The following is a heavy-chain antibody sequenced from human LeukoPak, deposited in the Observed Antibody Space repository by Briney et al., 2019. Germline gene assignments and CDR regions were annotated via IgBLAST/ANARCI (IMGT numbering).Heavy chain of an antibody. Sequence: GGSLRLSCAASGFTFSDYYMSWIRQAPGKGLEWVSSISSSSSYIYYADSVKGRFTISRDNAKNSLYLQMNSLRAEDTAVYYCASGLGYCSGGSCPQGGWGQGTLVTVSS. CDR3: ASGLGYCSGGSCPQGG. J-gene: IGHJ4*02. CDR2: ISSSSSYI. V-gene: IGHV3-11*06. CDR1: GFTFSDYY. D-gene: IGHD2-15*01.